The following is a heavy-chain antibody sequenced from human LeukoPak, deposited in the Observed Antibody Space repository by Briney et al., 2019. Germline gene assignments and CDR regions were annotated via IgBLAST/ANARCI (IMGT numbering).Heavy chain of an antibody. CDR1: GFTFSSYG. V-gene: IGHV3-30*02. CDR2: IRYDGSNK. J-gene: IGHJ4*02. D-gene: IGHD5-12*01. Sequence: GGSLRLSCAASGFTFSSYGMHWVRQAPGKGLEWVAFIRYDGSNKYYADSVKGRFTISRDNSKNTLYLQMNSLRAEDTAVYYCGKAVIGYDLNFEYWGQGTLVTVSS. CDR3: GKAVIGYDLNFEY.